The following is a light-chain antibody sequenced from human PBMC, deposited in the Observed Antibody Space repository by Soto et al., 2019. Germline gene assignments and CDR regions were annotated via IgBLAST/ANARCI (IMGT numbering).Light chain of an antibody. CDR2: GAS. J-gene: IGKJ1*01. CDR3: QQYNNWPS. V-gene: IGKV3D-15*03. CDR1: QSVSSSY. Sequence: EIVLTQSPGTLSLSPGARATLSCRSSQSVSSSYLAWYQQKPGQAPRLLIYGASSRATGIPARFSGSGSGTEFPLTLNFLQADDFAVYYCQQYNNWPSFGQGTKV.